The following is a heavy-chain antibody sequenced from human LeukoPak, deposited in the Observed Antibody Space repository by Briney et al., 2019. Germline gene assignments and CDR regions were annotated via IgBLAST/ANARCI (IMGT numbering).Heavy chain of an antibody. D-gene: IGHD4-11*01. CDR2: INPDGNKK. J-gene: IGHJ4*02. V-gene: IGHV3-7*01. CDR1: GLTFSCSW. Sequence: GVSLRLSCAVSGLTFSCSWMDWVRQAPGKGLEWVASINPDGNKKYSADSVKGRFTISRDNAENSLYLQMNSLRVEDTAFYYCARDLAYSRLDYWGQGMLVTVSS. CDR3: ARDLAYSRLDY.